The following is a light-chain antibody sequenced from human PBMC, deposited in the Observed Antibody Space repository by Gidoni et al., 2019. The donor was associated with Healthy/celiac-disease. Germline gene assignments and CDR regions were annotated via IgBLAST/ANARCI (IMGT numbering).Light chain of an antibody. CDR2: QDS. V-gene: IGLV3-1*01. Sequence: SYELTPPPSASVSPGPTASITCSGDKLGDKYACWYQQKPGQSPVLVIYQDSKRPSGIPERFSGSNSGNTATLTISGTQAMDEADYYCQAWDSSTAVFGGGTKLTVL. CDR3: QAWDSSTAV. CDR1: KLGDKY. J-gene: IGLJ2*01.